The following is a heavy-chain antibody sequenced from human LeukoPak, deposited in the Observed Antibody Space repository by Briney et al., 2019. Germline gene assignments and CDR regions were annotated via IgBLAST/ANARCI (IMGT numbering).Heavy chain of an antibody. J-gene: IGHJ3*02. Sequence: SGTLSLTCAVSGGSISSTHGWSWVRQPPGKGLEWIGEICHSGTTNYNPSLKSRVTISIDKSKNQLSLKLRSVTAADTAVYYCVRDQWMLRGGDHDAFDIWGQGTMVSVSS. V-gene: IGHV4-4*02. CDR2: ICHSGTT. CDR3: VRDQWMLRGGDHDAFDI. D-gene: IGHD6-19*01. CDR1: GGSISSTHG.